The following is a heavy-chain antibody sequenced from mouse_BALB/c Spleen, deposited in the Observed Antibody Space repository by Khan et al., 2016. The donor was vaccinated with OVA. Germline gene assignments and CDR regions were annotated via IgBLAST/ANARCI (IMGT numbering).Heavy chain of an antibody. Sequence: EVQLVESGGGLVQPGGSRKLSCAASGFTFSSFGMHWVRQAPEKGLEWVAYISSCSSTINYEHTVKGRFTISRDNPKNTLFLQMTSLRSEDTAMYYCARSCYGKPMDYWGQGTSVTVSA. V-gene: IGHV5-17*02. J-gene: IGHJ4*01. CDR1: GFTFSSFG. D-gene: IGHD2-10*01. CDR2: ISSCSSTI. CDR3: ARSCYGKPMDY.